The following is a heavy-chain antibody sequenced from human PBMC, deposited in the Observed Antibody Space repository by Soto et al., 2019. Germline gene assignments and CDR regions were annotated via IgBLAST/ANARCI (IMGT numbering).Heavy chain of an antibody. Sequence: EVQLLESGGGLVQPGGSLRLSCTASGFAFSSYAMNWVHQAPGKGLEWVSGIVDTGGRTFYADSVKGRFTISRDNAKNTLYLEMNSLRAEDTAIYYCAPVPAASSYYNTDVWGQGTTVTVSS. V-gene: IGHV3-23*01. CDR2: IVDTGGRT. D-gene: IGHD2-2*01. CDR3: APVPAASSYYNTDV. J-gene: IGHJ6*02. CDR1: GFAFSSYA.